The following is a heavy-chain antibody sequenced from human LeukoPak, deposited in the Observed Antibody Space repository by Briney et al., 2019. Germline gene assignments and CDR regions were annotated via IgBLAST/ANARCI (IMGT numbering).Heavy chain of an antibody. J-gene: IGHJ4*02. CDR2: IYPGDYET. Sequence: GESLKISCEGSGYSFSNYWIGWVRQMPGKGLEWMGIIYPGDYETRYSPSFQGLVTISVDKSISTAYLQWSSLKASDTAMYYCARQEGGNFDYWGQGTLVTVSS. CDR1: GYSFSNYW. D-gene: IGHD3-16*01. CDR3: ARQEGGNFDY. V-gene: IGHV5-51*01.